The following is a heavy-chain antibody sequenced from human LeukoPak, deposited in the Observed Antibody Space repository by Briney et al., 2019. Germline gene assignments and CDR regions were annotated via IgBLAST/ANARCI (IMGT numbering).Heavy chain of an antibody. V-gene: IGHV4-61*02. CDR1: GDSISSGSYY. Sequence: PSETLSLTCTVSGDSISSGSYYWSWIRQPAGKGLEWIGRIYTSGSTNYNPSLKSRVTISVDTSKNQFSLKLSSVTAADTAVYYCARDVGSPYYYMDVWGKGATVTISS. CDR2: IYTSGST. D-gene: IGHD1-26*01. J-gene: IGHJ6*03. CDR3: ARDVGSPYYYMDV.